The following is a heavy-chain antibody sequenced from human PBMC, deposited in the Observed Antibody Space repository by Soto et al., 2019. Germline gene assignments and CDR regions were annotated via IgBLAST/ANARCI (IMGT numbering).Heavy chain of an antibody. Sequence: PGGSLRLSCAASGFTFSSYAMSLVRQAPGKGLECVSAISGSGGSTYYADSVKGRFTISRDNSKNTLYLQMNSLRAEDTAVYYCAKDSGTMVRGVIITSGMDVWGQGTTVTVS. CDR3: AKDSGTMVRGVIITSGMDV. V-gene: IGHV3-23*01. D-gene: IGHD3-10*01. CDR2: ISGSGGST. J-gene: IGHJ6*02. CDR1: GFTFSSYA.